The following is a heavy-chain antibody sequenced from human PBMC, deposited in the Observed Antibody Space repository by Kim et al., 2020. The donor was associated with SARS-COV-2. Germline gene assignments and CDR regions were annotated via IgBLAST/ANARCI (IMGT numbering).Heavy chain of an antibody. CDR3: ATRGP. CDR2: T. J-gene: IGHJ4*02. Sequence: TYYSGSVKGRFTISRDNSENTLSLQMNAVRADDSAVYYCATRGPWGQGTLVTVSS. D-gene: IGHD3-16*01. V-gene: IGHV3-66*01.